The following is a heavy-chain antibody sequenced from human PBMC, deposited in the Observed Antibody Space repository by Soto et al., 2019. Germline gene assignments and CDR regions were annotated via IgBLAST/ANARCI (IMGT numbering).Heavy chain of an antibody. CDR3: ARDDRSDHWFDP. J-gene: IGHJ5*02. CDR1: GGSISSGDYY. V-gene: IGHV4-30-4*01. Sequence: KTSETLSLTCTVSGGSISSGDYYWSWIRQPPGKCLEWIGYIYYSGSTYYNPSLKSRVTISVDTSKNQFSLKLSSVTAADTAVYYCARDDRSDHWFDPWGQGTLVTVSS. CDR2: IYYSGST.